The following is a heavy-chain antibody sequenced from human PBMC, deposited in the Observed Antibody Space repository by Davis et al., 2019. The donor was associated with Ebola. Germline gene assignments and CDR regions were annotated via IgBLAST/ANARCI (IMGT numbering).Heavy chain of an antibody. V-gene: IGHV4-59*01. CDR1: GGSISSYY. J-gene: IGHJ4*02. Sequence: MPSETLSLTCTVSGGSISSYYWSWIRQPPGKGLEWIGYIYYSGSTNYNPSLKSRVTISVDTSKNQFSLKLSSVTAADTAVYYCARDGGWVAAAGPFDYWGQGTLVTVSS. CDR2: IYYSGST. D-gene: IGHD6-13*01. CDR3: ARDGGWVAAAGPFDY.